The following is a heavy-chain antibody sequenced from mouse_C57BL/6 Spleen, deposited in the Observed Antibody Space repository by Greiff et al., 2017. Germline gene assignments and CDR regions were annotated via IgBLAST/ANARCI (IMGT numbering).Heavy chain of an antibody. CDR3: VGDVDYDYLDY. Sequence: EVHLVESGGGLVQPKGSLKLSCAASGFSFNTYAMNWVRQAPGKGLEWVARISSKSNNYATYYADSVKDRFTISRDDSESILYLQKNNLKTEDTSRYYCVGDVDYDYLDYWGQGTTLTVSS. V-gene: IGHV10-1*01. D-gene: IGHD2-4*01. CDR2: ISSKSNNYAT. J-gene: IGHJ2*01. CDR1: GFSFNTYA.